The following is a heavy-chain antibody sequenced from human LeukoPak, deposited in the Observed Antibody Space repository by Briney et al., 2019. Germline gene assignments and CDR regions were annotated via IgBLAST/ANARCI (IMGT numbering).Heavy chain of an antibody. J-gene: IGHJ5*02. CDR2: ISSSSSYI. V-gene: IGHV3-21*01. CDR1: GFTFSSYS. Sequence: GGSLRPSCAASGFTFSSYSMSWVRQAPGKGLEWVSSISSSSSYIYYADSVKGRFTISRDNAKNSLYLQMNSPRAEDTAVYYCARVLGYGSGSYYNWFDPWGQGTLVTVSS. CDR3: ARVLGYGSGSYYNWFDP. D-gene: IGHD3-10*01.